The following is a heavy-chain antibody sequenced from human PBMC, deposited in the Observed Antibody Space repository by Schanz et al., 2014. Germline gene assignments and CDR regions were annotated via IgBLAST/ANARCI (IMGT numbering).Heavy chain of an antibody. Sequence: EVQLLESGGGLVQPGGSLRLSCAASGFTFTNYAMSWVRQAPGKGLEWVSLISDSGDTAYYADSVKGRFTISRDNSKNTLYLQMKSLRAEDTAVYYCARGGPAYYFDDWGQGTLVTVSS. J-gene: IGHJ4*02. V-gene: IGHV3-23*01. CDR3: ARGGPAYYFDD. CDR2: ISDSGDTA. CDR1: GFTFTNYA.